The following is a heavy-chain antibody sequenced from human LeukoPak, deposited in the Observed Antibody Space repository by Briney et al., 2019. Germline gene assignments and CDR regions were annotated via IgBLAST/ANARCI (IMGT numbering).Heavy chain of an antibody. J-gene: IGHJ4*02. Sequence: ASVKVSCKASGYTFTGYYIHWVRQAPGQGLEWMGWINPNSGGTNYSQKFQGRVTMTRDRSINTAYMDLRSLTYDDTAVYYCARDKPAEAALDFWGQGTLVTVSS. CDR1: GYTFTGYY. CDR2: INPNSGGT. CDR3: ARDKPAEAALDF. V-gene: IGHV1-2*02.